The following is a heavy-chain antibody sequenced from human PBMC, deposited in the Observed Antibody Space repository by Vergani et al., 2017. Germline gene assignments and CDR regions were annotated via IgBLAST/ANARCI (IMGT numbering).Heavy chain of an antibody. CDR2: INPNSGGT. J-gene: IGHJ4*02. V-gene: IGHV1-2*02. CDR3: AIVGTSSNRAYFDY. D-gene: IGHD2-2*01. Sequence: QVQLVQSGAEVKKPGASVKVSCKASGYTFTDYFMHWVRQAPGQGLEWMGWINPNSGGTNYAQKFQGRVTMTRDTSISTAYMELSNLRSDDTAVYYCAIVGTSSNRAYFDYWGQGTLVTVSS. CDR1: GYTFTDYF.